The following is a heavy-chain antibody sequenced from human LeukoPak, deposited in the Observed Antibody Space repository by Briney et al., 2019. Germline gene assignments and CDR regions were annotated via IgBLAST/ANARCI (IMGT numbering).Heavy chain of an antibody. D-gene: IGHD6-13*01. CDR1: GYTFTGYY. V-gene: IGHV1-2*02. CDR3: ARAASYSSSGKTRKNYYFDY. CDR2: INPNSGGT. Sequence: GASVKVSCKASGYTFTGYYMHWVRQAPGQGLEWMGWINPNSGGTNYAQKFQGRVTMTRNTSISTAYMELSSLRSEDTAVYYCARAASYSSSGKTRKNYYFDYWGQGTLVTVSS. J-gene: IGHJ4*02.